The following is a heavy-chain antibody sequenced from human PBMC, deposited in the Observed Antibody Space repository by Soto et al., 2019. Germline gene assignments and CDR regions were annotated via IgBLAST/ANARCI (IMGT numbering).Heavy chain of an antibody. CDR1: GFTFSSYS. J-gene: IGHJ3*02. CDR2: ISSSSSYI. Sequence: LRLSCAASGFTFSSYSMNWVRQAPGKGLEWVSSISSSSSYIYYADSVKGRFTISRDNAKNSLYLQMNSLRAEDTAVYYCARDLTGTDAFDIWGQGTMVTVSS. V-gene: IGHV3-21*01. D-gene: IGHD7-27*01. CDR3: ARDLTGTDAFDI.